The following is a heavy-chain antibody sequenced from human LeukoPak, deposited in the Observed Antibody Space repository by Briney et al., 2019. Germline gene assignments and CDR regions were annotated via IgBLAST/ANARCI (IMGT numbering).Heavy chain of an antibody. Sequence: PGGSLRLPCAASGFTFSSYWMSWVRQAPGKRLEWVANIKQDGSEKYYVESVKGRFTISRDNAKNSLSLQMDSLRADDTAVYYCARDGYNYVLDCWGQGTLVTVSS. V-gene: IGHV3-7*01. CDR1: GFTFSSYW. CDR2: IKQDGSEK. D-gene: IGHD5-24*01. J-gene: IGHJ4*02. CDR3: ARDGYNYVLDC.